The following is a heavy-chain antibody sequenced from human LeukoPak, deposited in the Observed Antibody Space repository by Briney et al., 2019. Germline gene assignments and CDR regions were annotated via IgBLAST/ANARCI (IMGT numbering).Heavy chain of an antibody. V-gene: IGHV3-48*01. CDR1: GFTFSSYS. CDR2: ISSSSSTI. J-gene: IGHJ4*02. D-gene: IGHD2-2*01. CDR3: ARSTLGYCSSTSCSLDY. Sequence: PGGSLRLXCAASGFTFSSYSMKWVRQAPGKGLEWVSYISSSSSTIYYADSVKGRFTISRDNAKNSLYLQMNSLRAEDTAVYYCARSTLGYCSSTSCSLDYWGQETLVTVSS.